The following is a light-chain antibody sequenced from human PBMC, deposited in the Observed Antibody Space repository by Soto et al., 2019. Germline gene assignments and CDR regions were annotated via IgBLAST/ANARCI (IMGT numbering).Light chain of an antibody. CDR3: QQYNTWLWT. V-gene: IGKV3-15*01. CDR2: GAS. CDR1: QSVNAN. J-gene: IGKJ1*01. Sequence: EVVMTQSPATLSVSPGERATLSCRASQSVNANLAWYQQKPGQAPRLLIHGASNRDTGIPARLSGSGFGTEFILTISRLQSEDFAVYYCQQYNTWLWTFGQGTKVEI.